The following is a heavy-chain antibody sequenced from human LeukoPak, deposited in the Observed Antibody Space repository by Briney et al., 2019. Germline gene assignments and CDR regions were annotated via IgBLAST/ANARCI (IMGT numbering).Heavy chain of an antibody. CDR3: ARALSSIAAS. Sequence: SVKVSCKASGGTFSSYAISWVRQAPGQGLEWMGRIIPILGIANYAQKFQGRVTITADKSTSTAYMGLSSLRSEDTAVYYCARALSSIAASWGQGTLVTVSS. J-gene: IGHJ4*02. D-gene: IGHD6-6*01. CDR2: IIPILGIA. CDR1: GGTFSSYA. V-gene: IGHV1-69*04.